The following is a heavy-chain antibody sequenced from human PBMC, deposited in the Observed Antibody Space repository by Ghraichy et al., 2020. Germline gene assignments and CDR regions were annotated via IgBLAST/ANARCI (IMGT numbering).Heavy chain of an antibody. CDR2: ISGSGGST. Sequence: LSLTCAASGFTFSSYAMSWVRQAPGKGLEWVSAISGSGGSTYYADSVKGRFTISRDNSKYTLYLQMNSLRAEDTAVYYCAKRQPHGGLDYWGQGTLVTVSS. CDR1: GFTFSSYA. D-gene: IGHD3-10*01. CDR3: AKRQPHGGLDY. J-gene: IGHJ4*02. V-gene: IGHV3-23*01.